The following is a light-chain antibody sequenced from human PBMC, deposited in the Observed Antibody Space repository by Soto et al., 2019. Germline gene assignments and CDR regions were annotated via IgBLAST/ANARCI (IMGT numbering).Light chain of an antibody. V-gene: IGKV1-9*01. J-gene: IGKJ2*01. Sequence: IQLTQSPSSLPASVGDRVTITCRASQGINKFLAWYQQRPWKAPQLLVYGASTLQSGVPSRFSGSGSGTDFTLTLSSLQPEDFATYYCQQLNNFRFTFGQANKLDIK. CDR3: QQLNNFRFT. CDR1: QGINKF. CDR2: GAS.